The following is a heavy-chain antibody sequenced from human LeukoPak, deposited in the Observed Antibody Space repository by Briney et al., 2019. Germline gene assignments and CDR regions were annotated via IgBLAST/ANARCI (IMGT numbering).Heavy chain of an antibody. V-gene: IGHV3-48*01. D-gene: IGHD3-16*01. CDR2: ISGSSSTI. CDR1: GFTFSTYS. Sequence: SGGSLRLSCAASGFTFSTYSMNWVRQAPGKGLEWVSYISGSSSTIYCADSVKGRFTISRDNAKNSLYLQMNSLRAEDTAVYYCARDSYYEPQYWFDPWGQGTLVTVSS. J-gene: IGHJ5*02. CDR3: ARDSYYEPQYWFDP.